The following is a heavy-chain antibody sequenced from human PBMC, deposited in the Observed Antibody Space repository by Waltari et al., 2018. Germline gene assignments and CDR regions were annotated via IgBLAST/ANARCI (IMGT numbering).Heavy chain of an antibody. CDR2: ISAYSGYT. CDR1: GYTFSNYG. D-gene: IGHD3-22*01. Sequence: QVQLVQSGPELKKPGASVKVSCKTSGYTFSNYGITWVRQAPGQGLEWMGWISAYSGYTNYAPKLQDRLTMTTDMSTSTAYMELTTLRSDDTAVYFCARGEDSSGYNGPDIWGQGTLVSVSP. J-gene: IGHJ4*02. CDR3: ARGEDSSGYNGPDI. V-gene: IGHV1-18*01.